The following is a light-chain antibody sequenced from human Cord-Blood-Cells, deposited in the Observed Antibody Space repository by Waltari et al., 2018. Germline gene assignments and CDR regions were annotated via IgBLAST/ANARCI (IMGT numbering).Light chain of an antibody. J-gene: IGKJ1*01. V-gene: IGKV3-20*01. CDR1: QSVSSSY. CDR3: QQYGSSPPT. Sequence: EIVLTQSPGTLSLSPGERATLSCRASQSVSSSYLAWYQQKPGQAPRLLIYGASSRATGIPDRFSGSESGTDFTLTISRLGPEDFAVYYCQQYGSSPPTFGQGTKVENK. CDR2: GAS.